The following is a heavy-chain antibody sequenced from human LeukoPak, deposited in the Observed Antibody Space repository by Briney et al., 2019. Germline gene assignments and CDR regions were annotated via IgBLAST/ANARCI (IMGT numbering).Heavy chain of an antibody. D-gene: IGHD4-17*01. CDR1: GYTFTSYD. CDR2: MNPNSGNT. Sequence: GASVKVSCKASGYTFTSYDINWVRQATGQGLEWMGWMNPNSGNTGYAQKFQGRVTMTRSTSISTAYMELSSLRSEDTAVYYCARGYDYGDLFDYWGQGTLVTVSS. J-gene: IGHJ4*02. V-gene: IGHV1-8*01. CDR3: ARGYDYGDLFDY.